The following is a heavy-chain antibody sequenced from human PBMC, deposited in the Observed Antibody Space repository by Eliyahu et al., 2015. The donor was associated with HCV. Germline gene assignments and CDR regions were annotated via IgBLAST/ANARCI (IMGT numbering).Heavy chain of an antibody. J-gene: IGHJ6*03. D-gene: IGHD5-12*01. CDR2: IIPIFGTA. CDR3: ARSAFKYSGYDYEDYYYYMDV. Sequence: QVQLVQSGAEVKKPGSSVKVSCKASGGTFXSYAIXWGDXAPGQGLEXMGGIIPIFGTANYAQKFQGRVTITADESTSTAYMELSSLRSEDTAVYYCARSAFKYSGYDYEDYYYYMDVWGKGTTVTVSS. V-gene: IGHV1-69*01. CDR1: GGTFXSYA.